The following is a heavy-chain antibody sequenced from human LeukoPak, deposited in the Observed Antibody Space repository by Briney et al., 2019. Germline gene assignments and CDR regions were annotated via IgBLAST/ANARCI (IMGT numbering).Heavy chain of an antibody. CDR3: GSPRMFSGRNVLDM. CDR2: INSDGRTT. V-gene: IGHV3-74*01. CDR1: GFTFSTYW. D-gene: IGHD3-10*02. J-gene: IGHJ3*02. Sequence: GGSLRLSCAAAGFTFSTYWMHWVRQVPGKGLVWVSRINSDGRTTGYADSVKGRFTISGDNAKNTLYLQMNSLRVEDTAVYYCGSPRMFSGRNVLDMWGQGTMVTVSS.